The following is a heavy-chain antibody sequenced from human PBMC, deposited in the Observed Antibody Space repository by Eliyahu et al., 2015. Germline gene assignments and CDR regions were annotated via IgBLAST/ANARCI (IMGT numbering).Heavy chain of an antibody. J-gene: IGHJ4*02. CDR3: ARWPGGKRSLDY. D-gene: IGHD4-23*01. CDR1: GXSXSGXX. Sequence: QVQLQQWGAGLLKPSETLSLTXAXYGXSXSGXXRSWIRQPPGKGLEXIGEINXSGSTNYNPSLKSRVTISVDTSKNQFSLKLSSVTAADTAVYYCARWPGGKRSLDYWGQGTLVTVSS. V-gene: IGHV4-34*01. CDR2: INXSGST.